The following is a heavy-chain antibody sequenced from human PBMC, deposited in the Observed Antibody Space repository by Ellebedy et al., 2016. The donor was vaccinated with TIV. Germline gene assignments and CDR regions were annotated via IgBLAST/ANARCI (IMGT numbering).Heavy chain of an antibody. J-gene: IGHJ5*02. V-gene: IGHV1-18*04. CDR2: ISAYNGNT. D-gene: IGHD3-9*01. CDR1: GYTFTSYG. Sequence: ASVKVSXXASGYTFTSYGISWVRQAPGQGLEWMGWISAYNGNTNYAQKLQGRVTMTTDTSTSTAYMELRSLRSDDTAVYYCARDLDPQGWFDPWGQGTLVTVSS. CDR3: ARDLDPQGWFDP.